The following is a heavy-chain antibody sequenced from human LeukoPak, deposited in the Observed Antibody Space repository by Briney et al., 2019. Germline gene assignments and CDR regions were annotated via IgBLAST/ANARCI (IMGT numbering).Heavy chain of an antibody. V-gene: IGHV3-9*01. CDR2: ISWNSGSI. Sequence: PGRSLRLSCAASGFTFDDYAMHWVRQAPGKGLEWVSGISWNSGSIGYADSVKGRFTISRDNAKNSLYLQMNSLRAEDTALYYCATPVEIGGYWGQGTLVTVSS. D-gene: IGHD2-21*01. J-gene: IGHJ4*02. CDR3: ATPVEIGGY. CDR1: GFTFDDYA.